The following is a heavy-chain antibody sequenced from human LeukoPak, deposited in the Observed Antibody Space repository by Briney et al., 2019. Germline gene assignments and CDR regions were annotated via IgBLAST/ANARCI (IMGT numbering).Heavy chain of an antibody. CDR3: ARRLVRPFDY. V-gene: IGHV4-34*01. J-gene: IGHJ4*02. CDR2: INDSGST. D-gene: IGHD6-6*01. CDR1: GGSFSGYY. Sequence: PSGTLSLTCAVYGGSFSGYYWSWIRQPPGKGLEWIGEINDSGSTNYNPSLKSRVTISVVTSKNQFSLKLRSVTAADTAVYYCARRLVRPFDYWGQGTLVTVSS.